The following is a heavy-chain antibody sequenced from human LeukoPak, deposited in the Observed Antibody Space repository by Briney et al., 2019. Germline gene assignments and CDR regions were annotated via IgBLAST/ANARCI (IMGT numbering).Heavy chain of an antibody. D-gene: IGHD6-19*01. CDR3: ARYSSGWPADYFDY. CDR1: GGSFSGYY. V-gene: IGHV4-34*01. Sequence: PSETLSLTCAVYGGSFSGYYWSWIRQPPGKGLEWIGDINHSGSTNYNPSLKSRVTISVDTSKNQFSLKLSSVTAADTAVYYCARYSSGWPADYFDYWGQGTLVTVSS. CDR2: INHSGST. J-gene: IGHJ4*02.